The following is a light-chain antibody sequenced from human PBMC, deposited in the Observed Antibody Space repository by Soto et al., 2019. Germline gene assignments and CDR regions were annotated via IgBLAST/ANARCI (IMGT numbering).Light chain of an antibody. CDR3: QQSYSTPQWT. J-gene: IGKJ1*01. Sequence: DIQITQYPSSLSACLGYRVTITCRASQSISSYLNWYQQKPGKAPKLLIYGASSLQSGVPSRFSGSGSGTDFTLTISSLQPEDFATYYCQQSYSTPQWTFGQGTKVDIK. CDR1: QSISSY. CDR2: GAS. V-gene: IGKV1-39*01.